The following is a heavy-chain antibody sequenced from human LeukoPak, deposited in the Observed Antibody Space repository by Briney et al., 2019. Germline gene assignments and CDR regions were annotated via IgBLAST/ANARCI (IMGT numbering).Heavy chain of an antibody. Sequence: PSETLSLTCAVYGGSFSGYYWSRIRQPPGKGLEWIGEINHSGSTNYNPSLKSRVTISVDTSKNQFSLKLSSVTAADTAVYYCARRGVSSSGWYHFPSRWFDPWGQGTLVTVSS. J-gene: IGHJ5*02. D-gene: IGHD6-19*01. CDR2: INHSGST. CDR3: ARRGVSSSGWYHFPSRWFDP. V-gene: IGHV4-34*01. CDR1: GGSFSGYY.